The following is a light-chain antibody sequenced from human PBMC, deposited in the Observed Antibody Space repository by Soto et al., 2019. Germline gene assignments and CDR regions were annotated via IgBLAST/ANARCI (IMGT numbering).Light chain of an antibody. CDR1: SSNIGSNS. J-gene: IGLJ7*01. V-gene: IGLV1-44*01. CDR2: SNN. Sequence: QAVVTQPPSASGTPGQRVAISCSGSSSNIGSNSVNWFQQLPGTAPKLIIYSNNQRPSGVPDRISGSKSGTSASLAISGLQSEDXADYYCAAWDDSLNGAVFGGGTQLTVL. CDR3: AAWDDSLNGAV.